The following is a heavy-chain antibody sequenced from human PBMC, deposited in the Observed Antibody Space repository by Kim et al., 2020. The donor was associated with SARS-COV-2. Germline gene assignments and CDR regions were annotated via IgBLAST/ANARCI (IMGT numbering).Heavy chain of an antibody. D-gene: IGHD4-17*01. J-gene: IGHJ5*02. V-gene: IGHV3-30*01. Sequence: DSVKGRFTISRDNSKNTLYLQMNSLRAEDTAVYYCARGVYGDYYLGWFDPWGQGTLVTVSS. CDR3: ARGVYGDYYLGWFDP.